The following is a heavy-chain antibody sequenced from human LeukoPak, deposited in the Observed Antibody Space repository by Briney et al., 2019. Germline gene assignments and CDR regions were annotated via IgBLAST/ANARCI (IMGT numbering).Heavy chain of an antibody. V-gene: IGHV4-59*01. D-gene: IGHD6-19*01. CDR2: MYKRGST. J-gene: IGHJ4*02. CDR1: GDSISNYY. CDR3: ARAEKAVTGTLDS. Sequence: SETLSLTCTVSGDSISNYYWSWIRQSPGKELEWIGYMYKRGSTIYNPPLKSRVTISTDTSKNQFSLRLTSVTAADTAVYYCARAEKAVTGTLDSWGQGTLITVSS.